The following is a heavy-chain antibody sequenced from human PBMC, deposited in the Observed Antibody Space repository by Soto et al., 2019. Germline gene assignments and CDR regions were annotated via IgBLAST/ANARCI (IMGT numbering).Heavy chain of an antibody. CDR2: INPSGGST. Sequence: ASVKVSCKASGYTFTDYYIHWVRQAPGQGLEWMGMINPSGGSTDYAQKFRGRVTMTRDTSTGTVYMELSSLRSEDTAVYYCERGYCSGGSCYSGHGFDIWGQGTMVTVSS. V-gene: IGHV1-46*01. J-gene: IGHJ3*02. CDR3: ERGYCSGGSCYSGHGFDI. CDR1: GYTFTDYY. D-gene: IGHD2-15*01.